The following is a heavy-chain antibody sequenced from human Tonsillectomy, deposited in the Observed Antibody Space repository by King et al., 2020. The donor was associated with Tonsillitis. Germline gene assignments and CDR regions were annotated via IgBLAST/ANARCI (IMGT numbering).Heavy chain of an antibody. J-gene: IGHJ6*02. Sequence: VQLVESGGGLVQPGGSLRLSCAASGFTFITYAMSWVRQAPGKGLEWVSAISTSGGSTYYADSVKGRFTISRDNAKNTLYLQMNSLRAEETDVYYCANLPDYSSSSKYDGMDGWGQGTTGTVSS. V-gene: IGHV3-23*04. CDR1: GFTFITYA. D-gene: IGHD6-6*01. CDR2: ISTSGGST. CDR3: ANLPDYSSSSKYDGMDG.